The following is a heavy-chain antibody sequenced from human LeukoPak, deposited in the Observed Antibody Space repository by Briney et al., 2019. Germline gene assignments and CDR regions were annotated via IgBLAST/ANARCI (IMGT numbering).Heavy chain of an antibody. Sequence: GGSLRLSCVASGFTFNSYWMSWVRQAPGKGLEGVANIKEDGTEKYYVDSVRGRCTLSRDNAENSLYLQMSSLRAEDTAVYYCARAHHDVLTGYYSNYYNYYYMDVWGKGNTVTVSS. CDR1: GFTFNSYW. J-gene: IGHJ6*03. CDR2: IKEDGTEK. CDR3: ARAHHDVLTGYYSNYYNYYYMDV. D-gene: IGHD3-9*01. V-gene: IGHV3-7*01.